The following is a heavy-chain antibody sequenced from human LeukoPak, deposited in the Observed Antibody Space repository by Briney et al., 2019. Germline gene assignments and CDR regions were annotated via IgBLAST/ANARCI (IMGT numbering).Heavy chain of an antibody. CDR2: ISSGSVHM. J-gene: IGHJ4*02. D-gene: IGHD1-26*01. CDR1: GFTFSSSD. Sequence: SGGSLRLSCAASGFTFSSSDMSWVRQAPGKGLEWVSFISSGSVHMYYADSVKGRFTISRDNAKNSLYLRMSGLRAEDTAVYYCARDVAPIVGATDYWGQGTLVTVSS. V-gene: IGHV3-21*01. CDR3: ARDVAPIVGATDY.